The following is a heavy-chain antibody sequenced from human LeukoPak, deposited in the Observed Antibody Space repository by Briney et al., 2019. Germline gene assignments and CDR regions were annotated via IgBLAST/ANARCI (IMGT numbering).Heavy chain of an antibody. Sequence: GASVKVSCKASGYTFTSYGISWVRQAPGQGLEWMGWIAAYNDNTNYAQKLQGRVTMTTDTSTSTASMELRSLRSDDTAVYYCARALLWFGEPSHIDYWGQGTLVTASS. J-gene: IGHJ4*02. V-gene: IGHV1-18*01. CDR1: GYTFTSYG. D-gene: IGHD3-10*01. CDR3: ARALLWFGEPSHIDY. CDR2: IAAYNDNT.